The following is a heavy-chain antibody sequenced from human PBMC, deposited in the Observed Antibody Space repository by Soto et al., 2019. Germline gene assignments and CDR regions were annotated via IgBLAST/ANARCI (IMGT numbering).Heavy chain of an antibody. D-gene: IGHD5-12*01. J-gene: IGHJ4*02. Sequence: QVQLVQSGAEVKKPGSSVKVSCKASGGTFSSYTISWVRQAPGQGLEWMGRIIPILGIANYAQKFQGRVTITADKSTSTAYMELSSLRSEDTPVYYCARDPSGYDLPAYWGQGTLVTVSS. CDR1: GGTFSSYT. CDR2: IIPILGIA. CDR3: ARDPSGYDLPAY. V-gene: IGHV1-69*08.